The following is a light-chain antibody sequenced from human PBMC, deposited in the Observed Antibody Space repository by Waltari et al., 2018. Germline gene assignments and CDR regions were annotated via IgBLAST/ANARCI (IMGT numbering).Light chain of an antibody. CDR1: KSVGKS. Sequence: IVLTQSPGLLSLSPGERSTLSCRASKSVGKSLAWYQQKSGQAPRLLIHDASTSATGIPDRFSASGFGTDFSLTISRLEPEDFAVYYCQKYVRLPVTFGQGTKVEIK. J-gene: IGKJ1*01. CDR2: DAS. V-gene: IGKV3-20*01. CDR3: QKYVRLPVT.